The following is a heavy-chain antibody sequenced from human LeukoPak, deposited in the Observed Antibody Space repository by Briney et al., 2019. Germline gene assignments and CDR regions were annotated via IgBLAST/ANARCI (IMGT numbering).Heavy chain of an antibody. CDR3: ARDHPPDAFDI. Sequence: ASVKVSCKASGYTFTGYYMHWVRQAPGQGLEWMGWINPNSGGTNYAQKLQGRVTMTRDTSISTAYMELSRLRSHDTAVNYCARDHPPDAFDIWGQGTMVTVSS. CDR1: GYTFTGYY. J-gene: IGHJ3*02. V-gene: IGHV1-2*02. CDR2: INPNSGGT.